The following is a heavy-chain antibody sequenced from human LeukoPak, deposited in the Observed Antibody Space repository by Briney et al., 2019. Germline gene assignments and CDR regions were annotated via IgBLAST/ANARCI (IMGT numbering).Heavy chain of an antibody. V-gene: IGHV5-51*01. J-gene: IGHJ3*02. D-gene: IGHD6-19*01. CDR2: IYPSDSDT. Sequence: GESLQISCKGSEYRFTSYWIGWVRQMPGKGLEWMGIIYPSDSDTKYSPSFQGQVIISADRSVRAAYLEWRSLKTSDTAMYYCARRGIAVAGNDAFDIWGQGTMVTVSS. CDR3: ARRGIAVAGNDAFDI. CDR1: EYRFTSYW.